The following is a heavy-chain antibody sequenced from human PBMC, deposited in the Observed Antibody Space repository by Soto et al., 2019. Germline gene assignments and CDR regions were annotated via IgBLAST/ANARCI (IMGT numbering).Heavy chain of an antibody. CDR1: GFTFSGFS. J-gene: IGHJ6*02. D-gene: IGHD2-15*01. V-gene: IGHV3-48*02. CDR3: ARGCSQPDYDGMDV. Sequence: LRLSCAASGFTFSGFSMNWVRQAPGKGLEWISYISTRSLTIDYADSVRGRFTISRDNAKDSLYLQMRSLRDEDTAVYYCARGCSQPDYDGMDVWGQGTTVTVSS. CDR2: ISTRSLTI.